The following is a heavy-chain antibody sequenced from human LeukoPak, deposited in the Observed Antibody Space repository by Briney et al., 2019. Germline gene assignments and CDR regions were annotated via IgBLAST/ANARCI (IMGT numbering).Heavy chain of an antibody. CDR3: ARNLPAADY. CDR2: ISSTSSVI. V-gene: IGHV3-48*04. Sequence: PGGSLRLSCAASGSTFSNHTMNWVRQAPGKGLEWVSYISSTSSVIYYADSVKGRFTISRDNAKNSLYLQMNSLRAEDTAVYYCARNLPAADYWGQGTLVTVSS. J-gene: IGHJ4*02. D-gene: IGHD2-2*01. CDR1: GSTFSNHT.